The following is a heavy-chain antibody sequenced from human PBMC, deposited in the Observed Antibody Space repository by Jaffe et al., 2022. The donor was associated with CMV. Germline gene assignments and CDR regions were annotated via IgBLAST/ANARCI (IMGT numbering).Heavy chain of an antibody. V-gene: IGHV3-21*01. J-gene: IGHJ3*02. CDR3: TRSLGIHSPDVLDI. CDR2: ISSSSAYT. CDR1: AFTFNTYS. D-gene: IGHD1-26*01. Sequence: EVQLVESGGGLVKPGGSLRLSCAASAFTFNTYSMNWVRRAPGKGQEWVSSISSSSAYTFYADSVKGRFTISRDNAKNSLYLQMNSLRAEDTAVYYCTRSLGIHSPDVLDIWGQGTMVTVSS.